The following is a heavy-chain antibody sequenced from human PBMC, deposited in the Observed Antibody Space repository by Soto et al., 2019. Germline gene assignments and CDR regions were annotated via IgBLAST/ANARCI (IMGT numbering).Heavy chain of an antibody. V-gene: IGHV1-2*04. J-gene: IGHJ6*02. D-gene: IGHD5-18*01. CDR2: INPNSGGT. CDR1: GYTFTVYY. Sequence: GASVKVSCKASGYTFTVYYMHCVLQSPLQGLEWMGWINPNSGGTNYAQKFQGWVTMTRDTSISTAYMELSRLRSDDTAVYYCARVLNGYSYGPGRGYYYYGMDVWGQGTTVTV. CDR3: ARVLNGYSYGPGRGYYYYGMDV.